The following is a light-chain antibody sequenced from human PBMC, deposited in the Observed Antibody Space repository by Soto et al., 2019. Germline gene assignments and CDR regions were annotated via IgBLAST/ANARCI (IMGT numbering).Light chain of an antibody. V-gene: IGLV2-8*01. J-gene: IGLJ1*01. Sequence: QSVLTQPPSASGSPGQSVTISCTGTSSDVGGYHYVSWYQQYPGRAPKLMIYEVSKRPSGGPGRFSGSKSDNTASLTVSGLQAEDEADYYCSSYAGDNIYVFGTGTKVTVL. CDR3: SSYAGDNIYV. CDR1: SSDVGGYHY. CDR2: EVS.